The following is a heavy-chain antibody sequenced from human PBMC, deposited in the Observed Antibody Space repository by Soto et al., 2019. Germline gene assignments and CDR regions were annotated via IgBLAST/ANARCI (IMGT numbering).Heavy chain of an antibody. CDR3: ARGLYSSSSGYYYMDV. J-gene: IGHJ6*03. D-gene: IGHD6-6*01. CDR2: INPNSGGT. Sequence: ASVKVSCKASGYTFTGYYMHWLRQAPGQGLEWMGWINPNSGGTNYAQKFQGWVTMTRDTSISTAYMELSRLRSDDTAVYYCARGLYSSSSGYYYMDVWGKGTTVTVSS. CDR1: GYTFTGYY. V-gene: IGHV1-2*04.